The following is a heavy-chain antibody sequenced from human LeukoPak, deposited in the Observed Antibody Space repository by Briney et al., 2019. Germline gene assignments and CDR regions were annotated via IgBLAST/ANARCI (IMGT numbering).Heavy chain of an antibody. CDR1: GFTFEDFA. J-gene: IGHJ4*02. CDR2: IRRRAYGGTT. CDR3: SRDSHGDDVYDY. D-gene: IGHD1-1*01. Sequence: GRSLILSCTVSGFTFEDFAMTWVRQAPGKGLEWVGFIRRRAYGGTTDYAASVKGRFTISIDDSKNIAFLQMNSLKTEDTAIYFCSRDSHGDDVYDYWGQGTLVTVSS. V-gene: IGHV3-49*04.